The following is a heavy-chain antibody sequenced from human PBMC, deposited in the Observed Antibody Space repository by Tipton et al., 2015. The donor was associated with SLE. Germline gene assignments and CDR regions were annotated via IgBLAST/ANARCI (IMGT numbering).Heavy chain of an antibody. V-gene: IGHV4-38-2*01. CDR1: GYSISSGYY. CDR2: IYRSGST. J-gene: IGHJ5*02. CDR3: GRQEWVTKPNGVDP. D-gene: IGHD2-8*01. Sequence: TLSLTCAVSGYSISSGYYWGWIRQPPGKGLEWIGSIYRSGSTYYNPSLKSRVTISVDTSKNQFSLKLNSVTASDTAVYYCGRQEWVTKPNGVDPWGQGTLVTVSS.